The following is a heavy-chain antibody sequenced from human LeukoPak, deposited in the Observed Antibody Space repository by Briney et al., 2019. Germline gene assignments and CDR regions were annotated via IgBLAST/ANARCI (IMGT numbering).Heavy chain of an antibody. V-gene: IGHV3-21*01. CDR3: ATHLRAMVLY. CDR1: GFTFSSCS. J-gene: IGHJ4*02. Sequence: GGSLRLSCAASGFTFSSCSMNWVRQAPGKGLEWVSSISSSSSYIYYADSVKGRFTISRDNAKNSLYLQMNSLRAEDTAVYYCATHLRAMVLYWGQGTLVTVSS. CDR2: ISSSSSYI. D-gene: IGHD5-18*01.